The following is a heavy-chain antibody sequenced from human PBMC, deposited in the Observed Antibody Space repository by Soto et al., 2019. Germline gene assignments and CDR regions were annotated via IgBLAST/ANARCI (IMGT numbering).Heavy chain of an antibody. Sequence: GGSLRLSCAASGFTLSSYSTHWVRQAPGKGLEWVAVISYDGSNEYYVDSVKGRFTISRDNSKNTVDLHMNSLTAEDTAVYYCARRGYSGYDYIDYWGQGTLVTVS. CDR1: GFTLSSYS. J-gene: IGHJ4*02. D-gene: IGHD5-12*01. CDR3: ARRGYSGYDYIDY. V-gene: IGHV3-30*04. CDR2: ISYDGSNE.